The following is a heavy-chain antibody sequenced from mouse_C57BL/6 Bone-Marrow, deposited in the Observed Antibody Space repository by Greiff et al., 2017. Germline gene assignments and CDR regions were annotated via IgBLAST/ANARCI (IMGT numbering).Heavy chain of an antibody. CDR1: GYSFTGYY. D-gene: IGHD4-1*01. J-gene: IGHJ3*01. CDR3: AEANWAWFAY. V-gene: IGHV1-42*01. Sequence: EVQLKESGPELVKPGASVKISCKASGYSFTGYYMNWVKQSPEKSLEWIGEINPSTGGTTYNQKFKAKATLTVDKSSSTAYMQRKSLTSEDSAVYYCAEANWAWFAYWGQGTLVTVSA. CDR2: INPSTGGT.